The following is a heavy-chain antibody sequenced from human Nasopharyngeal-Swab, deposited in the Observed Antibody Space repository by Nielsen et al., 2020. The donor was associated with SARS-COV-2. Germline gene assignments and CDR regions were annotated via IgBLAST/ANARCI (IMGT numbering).Heavy chain of an antibody. Sequence: GEPLKISCAASGFTFSSYDMHWVRQATGKGLEWVSAIGTAGDTYYPGSVKGRFTISRENAKNSLYLQMNSLRAGDTAVYYCARDSYYYDSSGMGPCAFDIWGQGTTVTVSS. CDR1: GFTFSSYD. J-gene: IGHJ3*02. V-gene: IGHV3-13*04. CDR2: IGTAGDT. CDR3: ARDSYYYDSSGMGPCAFDI. D-gene: IGHD3-22*01.